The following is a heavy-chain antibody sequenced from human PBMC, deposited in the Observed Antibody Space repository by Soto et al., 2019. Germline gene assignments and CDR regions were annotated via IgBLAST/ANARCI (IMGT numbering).Heavy chain of an antibody. Sequence: ASVKVCCKVSGYTFTSYYMHWVRHAPGQGLEWMGIINPSGGSTSYAQKFQGRVTMTRDTSTSTVYMELSSLRSEDTAVYYCARGSLYYYDSSGWPYAFDIWGQGTMVT. CDR3: ARGSLYYYDSSGWPYAFDI. D-gene: IGHD3-22*01. CDR1: GYTFTSYY. CDR2: INPSGGST. V-gene: IGHV1-46*01. J-gene: IGHJ3*02.